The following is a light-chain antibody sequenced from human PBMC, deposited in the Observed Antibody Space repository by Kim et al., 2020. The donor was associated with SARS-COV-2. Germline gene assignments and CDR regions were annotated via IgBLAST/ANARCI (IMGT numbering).Light chain of an antibody. Sequence: LSPGQTATLTFRASQSVSRNYVAWYQQKLGQAPRLLIHGASRRATGIPLRFTRSGSGTDFTLTITRLEPEDFAVYYCLQYGSSWTFGQGTKVDIK. CDR1: QSVSRNY. V-gene: IGKV3-20*01. J-gene: IGKJ1*01. CDR3: LQYGSSWT. CDR2: GAS.